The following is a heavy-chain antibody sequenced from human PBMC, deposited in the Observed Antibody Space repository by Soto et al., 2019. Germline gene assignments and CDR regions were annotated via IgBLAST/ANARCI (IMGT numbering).Heavy chain of an antibody. J-gene: IGHJ4*02. Sequence: GGSLRLSCAASGFTFSSYAMHWVRQAPGKGLEWVAVMSYDGSNKYYADSVKGRFTISRDNSKNTLYLQMNSLRAEDTAVYYCARGDSSSSPPGYFDYWGQGTLVTVSS. V-gene: IGHV3-30-3*01. CDR3: ARGDSSSSPPGYFDY. CDR1: GFTFSSYA. CDR2: MSYDGSNK. D-gene: IGHD6-6*01.